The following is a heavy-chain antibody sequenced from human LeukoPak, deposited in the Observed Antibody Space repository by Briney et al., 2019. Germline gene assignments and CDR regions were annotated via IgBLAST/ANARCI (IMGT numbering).Heavy chain of an antibody. Sequence: GASVKVSCKASGYTFTSYGISWVRQAPGQGLEWMGWISAYNGNTNYAQKLQGRVTMTTDTSTSTAYMELSSLRSEDTAVYYCARSPVCSSTSCYTGRQFGYWGQGTLVTVSS. CDR2: ISAYNGNT. J-gene: IGHJ4*02. CDR1: GYTFTSYG. CDR3: ARSPVCSSTSCYTGRQFGY. D-gene: IGHD2-2*02. V-gene: IGHV1-18*01.